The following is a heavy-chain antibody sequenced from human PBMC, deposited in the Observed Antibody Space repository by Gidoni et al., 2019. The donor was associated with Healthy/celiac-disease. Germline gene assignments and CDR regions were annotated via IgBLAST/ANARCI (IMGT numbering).Heavy chain of an antibody. CDR2: INHSGST. CDR1: GGSFSCYY. J-gene: IGHJ6*02. D-gene: IGHD3-10*01. V-gene: IGHV4-34*01. CDR3: ARVPLESRRGSGTRTPNYYYYGMDV. Sequence: QVQLQQWCAGLLKPSETLSLTCAVYGGSFSCYYWTWIRPPPGKGLEWIGEINHSGSTNYNPSLKSRVTISVDTSKNQFSLKLSSVTAADTAVYYCARVPLESRRGSGTRTPNYYYYGMDVWGQGTTVTVSS.